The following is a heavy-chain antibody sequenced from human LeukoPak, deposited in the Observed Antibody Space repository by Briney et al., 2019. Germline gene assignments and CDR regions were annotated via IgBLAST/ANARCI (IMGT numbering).Heavy chain of an antibody. J-gene: IGHJ3*02. Sequence: GASVKVSCKASGYTFTGYYMHWVRQAPGQGLEWMGWINPNSGGTNYAQKFQGRVTMTRDTSISTAYMELRSLRSDDTAVYYCAREVWSGPNDAFDIWGQGTMVTVSS. CDR3: AREVWSGPNDAFDI. CDR1: GYTFTGYY. D-gene: IGHD2-21*01. CDR2: INPNSGGT. V-gene: IGHV1-2*02.